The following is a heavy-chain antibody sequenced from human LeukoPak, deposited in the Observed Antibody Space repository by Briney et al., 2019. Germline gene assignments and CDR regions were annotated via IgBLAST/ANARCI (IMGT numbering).Heavy chain of an antibody. CDR1: GFPFSSYA. CDR3: ARDLVQLWSKDY. Sequence: GGSLRLSCSASGFPFSSYAMHWVRQAPGKGLEWVSYISSSGRNIYYADSVNGRFTISRDNAKNSLYLQMNSLRAEGTAVYYCARDLVQLWSKDYWGQGTLVTVSS. D-gene: IGHD5-18*01. CDR2: ISSSGRNI. V-gene: IGHV3-48*03. J-gene: IGHJ4*02.